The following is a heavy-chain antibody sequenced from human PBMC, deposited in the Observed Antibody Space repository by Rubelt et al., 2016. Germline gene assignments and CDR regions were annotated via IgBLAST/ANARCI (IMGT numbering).Heavy chain of an antibody. V-gene: IGHV1-18*01. CDR1: GGTFSSYA. Sequence: GARGKKPGSSVKVSCKASGGTFSSYAISWVRQAPGQGLEWMGWISAYNGNTNYAQKLQGRVTMTTDTSTSTAYMELSSLRSEDTAVYYCARGISGYGGFPAQSEGDYWGQGTLVTVSS. CDR2: ISAYNGNT. CDR3: ARGISGYGGFPAQSEGDY. D-gene: IGHD1-26*01. J-gene: IGHJ4*02.